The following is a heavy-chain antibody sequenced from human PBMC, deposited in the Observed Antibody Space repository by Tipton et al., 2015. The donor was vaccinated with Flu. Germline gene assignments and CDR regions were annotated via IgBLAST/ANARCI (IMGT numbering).Heavy chain of an antibody. CDR2: IYTSGGT. CDR3: ARGSGSGTFMIFDF. CDR1: GGSFSGYY. J-gene: IGHJ4*02. V-gene: IGHV4-59*10. Sequence: LSLTCAVYGGSFSGYYWSWIRQPAGKGLEWIGRIYTSGGTKFNPSLRGRLTMSVDASKKEFSLKLSSVTAADTAVYYRARGSGSGTFMIFDFWGQGTLVTVSS. D-gene: IGHD3-10*01.